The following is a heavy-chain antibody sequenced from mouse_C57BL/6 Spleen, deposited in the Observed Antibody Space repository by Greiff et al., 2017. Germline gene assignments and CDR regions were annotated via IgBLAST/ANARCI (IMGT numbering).Heavy chain of an antibody. Sequence: QVQLQQSGAELMKPGASVTLSCKATGYTFTGYWIEWVKQRPGHGLEWIGEILPGSGSTHSNEKFKGKATFTADPASNTAYRQLSSRTTEDSAIYYCARSKRDRGWCAYWGQGTLGTVSA. CDR2: ILPGSGST. D-gene: IGHD2-14*01. J-gene: IGHJ3*01. CDR1: GYTFTGYW. V-gene: IGHV1-9*01. CDR3: ARSKRDRGWCAY.